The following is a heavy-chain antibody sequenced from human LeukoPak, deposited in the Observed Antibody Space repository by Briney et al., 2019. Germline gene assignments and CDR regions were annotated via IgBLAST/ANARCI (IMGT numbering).Heavy chain of an antibody. CDR1: GFTFSSYA. J-gene: IGHJ3*02. CDR3: ARGGVVTI. V-gene: IGHV3-64*01. D-gene: IGHD3-22*01. Sequence: AGGSLRLSCAASGFTFSSYAMHWVRQAPGKGLEYVSAISSNGGSTYYANSVKGRSTISRDNSKNTLYLQMGSLRAEDMAVYYCARGGVVTIWGQGTMVTVSS. CDR2: ISSNGGST.